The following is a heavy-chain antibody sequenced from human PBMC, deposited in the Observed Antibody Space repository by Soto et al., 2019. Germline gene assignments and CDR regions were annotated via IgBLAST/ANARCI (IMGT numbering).Heavy chain of an antibody. J-gene: IGHJ5*02. V-gene: IGHV3-21*01. CDR1: GFTFSSYS. CDR3: ARMYAAGTMFGWFDP. Sequence: GGSLRLSCAASGFTFSSYSMNWVRQAPGKGLEWVSSISSSSSYIYYADSGKGRFTISRDNAKNSLYLQMNSLRAEDTAVYYCARMYAAGTMFGWFDPWGQGTLVTVSS. CDR2: ISSSSSYI. D-gene: IGHD3-10*02.